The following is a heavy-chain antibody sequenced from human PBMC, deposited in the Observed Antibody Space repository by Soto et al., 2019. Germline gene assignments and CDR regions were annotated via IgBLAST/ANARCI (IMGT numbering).Heavy chain of an antibody. Sequence: LRLSCAASGFTFSSYSMNWVRQAPGKGLEWVSSISSSSSYIYYADSVKGRFTISRDNSKNTLYLQMNSLRAEDTAVYYCASHRPAGTDYWGQGTLVTVSS. CDR1: GFTFSSYS. CDR2: ISSSSSYI. D-gene: IGHD6-13*01. CDR3: ASHRPAGTDY. J-gene: IGHJ4*02. V-gene: IGHV3-21*04.